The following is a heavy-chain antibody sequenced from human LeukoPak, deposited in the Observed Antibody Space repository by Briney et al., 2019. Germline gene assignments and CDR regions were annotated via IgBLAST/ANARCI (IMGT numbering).Heavy chain of an antibody. CDR2: INHSGST. CDR3: AGGSSSFVIVVFDY. Sequence: SETLSLTCAVYGGSFSGYYWSWIRQPPGKGLEWIGEINHSGSTNYNPSLKSRVTISVDTSKNQFSLKLSSVTAADTAVYYCAGGSSSFVIVVFDYWGQGTLVTVSS. D-gene: IGHD6-6*01. CDR1: GGSFSGYY. J-gene: IGHJ4*02. V-gene: IGHV4-34*01.